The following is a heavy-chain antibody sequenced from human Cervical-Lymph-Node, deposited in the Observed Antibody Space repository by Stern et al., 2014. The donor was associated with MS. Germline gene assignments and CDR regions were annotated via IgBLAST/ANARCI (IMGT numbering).Heavy chain of an antibody. CDR1: GFSLSADGVG. J-gene: IGHJ6*02. Sequence: QITLKESGPSLVRPTQTVTLTCTVSGFSLSADGVGVGWIRKAPGKDLGWLALHYWDDDDRYHQSLKNRLAIRKDTSKNQVVLTMTDMDPEDTGTYYCAHSFGSVSGTYSGLDVWGQGTTVTVS. CDR2: HYWDDDD. D-gene: IGHD1-7*01. CDR3: AHSFGSVSGTYSGLDV. V-gene: IGHV2-5*02.